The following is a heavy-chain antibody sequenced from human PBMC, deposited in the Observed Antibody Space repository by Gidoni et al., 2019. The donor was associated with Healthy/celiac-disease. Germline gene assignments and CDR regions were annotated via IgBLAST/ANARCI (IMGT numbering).Heavy chain of an antibody. D-gene: IGHD6-13*01. Sequence: EVQLVESGGGLVKPGGSLRRCCAASGFTFSSYSMNWVLQAPGKGLEWVSSISSSSSYIYYADSVKGRFTISRDNAKNSLYLQMNSLRAEDTAVYYCARLGIAAAGDDYWGQGTLVTVSS. J-gene: IGHJ4*02. V-gene: IGHV3-21*01. CDR3: ARLGIAAAGDDY. CDR1: GFTFSSYS. CDR2: ISSSSSYI.